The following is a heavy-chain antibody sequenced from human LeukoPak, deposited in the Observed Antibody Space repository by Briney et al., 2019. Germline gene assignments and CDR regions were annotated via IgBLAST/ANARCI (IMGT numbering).Heavy chain of an antibody. D-gene: IGHD1-1*01. J-gene: IGHJ5*02. V-gene: IGHV1-2*02. CDR2: INPNSGDT. CDR1: GYTFTGYY. Sequence: ASVKVSCKASGYTFTGYYMHWVRQAPGQGLEWMGWINPNSGDTTYAQKFQGRVAMTRDTSTSTAYMELSGLRSDDTAIYYCARGRPESPFDPWGQGTLVTVSS. CDR3: ARGRPESPFDP.